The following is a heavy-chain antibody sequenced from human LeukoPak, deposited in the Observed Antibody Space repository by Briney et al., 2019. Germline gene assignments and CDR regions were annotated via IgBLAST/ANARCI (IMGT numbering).Heavy chain of an antibody. Sequence: SETLSLTCAVSGGSISSSNWWSWGRQPPGKGLEWIGEIYHSGSTNYNPSLKSRVTISVDKAKNQFSLKLSSVTAADTAVYYCARVISEYYYDSSGYYGYWGQGTLVTVSS. CDR2: IYHSGST. CDR1: GGSISSSNW. V-gene: IGHV4-4*02. CDR3: ARVISEYYYDSSGYYGY. D-gene: IGHD3-22*01. J-gene: IGHJ4*02.